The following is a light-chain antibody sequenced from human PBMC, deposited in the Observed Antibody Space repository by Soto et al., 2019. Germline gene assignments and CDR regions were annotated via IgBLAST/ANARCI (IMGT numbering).Light chain of an antibody. J-gene: IGKJ1*01. V-gene: IGKV1-5*03. CDR2: KAS. CDR1: QSSSSW. CDR3: QQYNINSA. Sequence: DIQMTQSPSTLSASVGDRVTINCRASQSSSSWLAWYQQKPGTAPKLLIYKASTLERGVPSRFSGSGSGTEFTLTISSLQPDDCATYYCQQYNINSAFGQGTKVEIK.